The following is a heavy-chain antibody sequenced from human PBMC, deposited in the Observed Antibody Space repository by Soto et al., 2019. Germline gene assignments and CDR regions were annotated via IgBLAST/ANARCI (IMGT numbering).Heavy chain of an antibody. J-gene: IGHJ5*02. D-gene: IGHD6-19*01. CDR1: GYTFTSYA. CDR3: ARDGYSSGWYWFDP. V-gene: IGHV1-3*01. CDR2: INAGNGNT. Sequence: QVQLVQSGAEVKKPGASVKVSCKASGYTFTSYAMHWVRQAPGQRLEWMGWINAGNGNTKYSQKFQGRVTITRDTSASTAYMELSSLRSEDTAVYYCARDGYSSGWYWFDPWGQGPLVTVSS.